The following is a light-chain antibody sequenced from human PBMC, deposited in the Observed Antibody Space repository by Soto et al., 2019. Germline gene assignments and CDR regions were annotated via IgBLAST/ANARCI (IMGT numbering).Light chain of an antibody. CDR3: QQFGRAPLFT. CDR1: QSVSSSY. J-gene: IGKJ3*01. V-gene: IGKV3-20*01. CDR2: GAS. Sequence: EIVLTQSPGTLSLCPGERATLSCRASQSVSSSYLAWYQQKPGQAPWLLIYGASSRATGIPDRCSGSGSGTEFTLPISRREPEDFAVYYCQQFGRAPLFTFGPGTKVDVQ.